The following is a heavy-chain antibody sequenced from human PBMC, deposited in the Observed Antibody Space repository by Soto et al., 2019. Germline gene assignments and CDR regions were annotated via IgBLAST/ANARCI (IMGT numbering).Heavy chain of an antibody. J-gene: IGHJ5*02. CDR1: GGTFSSYS. CDR3: ASSSFNWFDP. Sequence: SVKVSCKASGGTFSSYSMSSVRQAPGQGLEWMGGIIPIFGTANYAQKFQGRVTITADESTSTAYMEPSSLRSEDTAVYYCASSSFNWFDPWGQGTLVTVSS. V-gene: IGHV1-69*13. D-gene: IGHD3-10*01. CDR2: IIPIFGTA.